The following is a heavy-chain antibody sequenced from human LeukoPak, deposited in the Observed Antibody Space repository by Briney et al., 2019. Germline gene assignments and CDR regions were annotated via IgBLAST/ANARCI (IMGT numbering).Heavy chain of an antibody. J-gene: IGHJ4*02. CDR1: GYTFTSYG. Sequence: ASVKVSCKASGYTFTSYGISWVRQAPGQGLEWMGWISAYNGNTNYAQKLQGRVTMTTDTSTSTAYMELRSLRSDDTAVYYCARDDGEIGAYCGGDCYRDYWGQGTLVTVSS. CDR3: ARDDGEIGAYCGGDCYRDY. CDR2: ISAYNGNT. V-gene: IGHV1-18*01. D-gene: IGHD2-21*02.